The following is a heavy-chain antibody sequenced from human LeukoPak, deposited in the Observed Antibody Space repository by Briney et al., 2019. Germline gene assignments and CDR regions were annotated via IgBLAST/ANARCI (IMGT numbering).Heavy chain of an antibody. CDR1: GFTFSSYA. V-gene: IGHV3-23*01. J-gene: IGHJ4*02. D-gene: IGHD3-9*01. Sequence: GGSLRLSCAVSGFTFSSYAMSWVRQAPGKGLEWVSAISGSGGNTYYADSVKGRFTISRDNSKNTLYLQMHSLRAEDTAVYYCAKQLRYFDWSDYWGQGTLVTVSS. CDR3: AKQLRYFDWSDY. CDR2: ISGSGGNT.